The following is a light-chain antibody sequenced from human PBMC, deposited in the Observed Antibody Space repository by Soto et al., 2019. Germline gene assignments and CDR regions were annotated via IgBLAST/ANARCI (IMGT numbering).Light chain of an antibody. CDR2: EVS. J-gene: IGLJ1*01. Sequence: QSALTQPASVSGSPGQSITISCTGTGSDVGGYDYVSWYQHHPGKAPKLMIYEVSNRPSGVSNRFSGSKSGNTASLTISGLQAEDEADYYCSSYTSSSTRVFGTGTKVTVL. CDR1: GSDVGGYDY. V-gene: IGLV2-14*01. CDR3: SSYTSSSTRV.